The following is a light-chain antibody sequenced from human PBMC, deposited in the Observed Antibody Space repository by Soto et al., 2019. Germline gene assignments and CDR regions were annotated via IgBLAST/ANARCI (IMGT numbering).Light chain of an antibody. V-gene: IGKV3-20*01. Sequence: EIVLTQSPGTLSLSPGERATLSCRASQIFSSSYLAWYQQRPGQAPRLLIYAASSRATGVPDRFSGSGSGSDFTFTISRLEPEDSAVYFCQQYGTSLFTFGGGTKVEIK. CDR3: QQYGTSLFT. J-gene: IGKJ4*01. CDR1: QIFSSSY. CDR2: AAS.